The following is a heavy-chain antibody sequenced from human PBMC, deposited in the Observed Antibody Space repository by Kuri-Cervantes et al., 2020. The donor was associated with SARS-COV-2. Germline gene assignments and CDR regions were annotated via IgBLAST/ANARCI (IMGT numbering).Heavy chain of an antibody. CDR2: IFPYDSDT. CDR3: ARRIAVAGTSGARFDY. V-gene: IGHV5-51*01. J-gene: IGHJ4*02. D-gene: IGHD6-19*01. CDR1: GYSFTNYW. Sequence: KVSCKVSGYSFTNYWIGRVRQVPGKGLEWMGIIFPYDSDTTYSPSFQGQVTISADKSISTTYLHWRSLKASDTAMYYCARRIAVAGTSGARFDYWGQGTLVTVSS.